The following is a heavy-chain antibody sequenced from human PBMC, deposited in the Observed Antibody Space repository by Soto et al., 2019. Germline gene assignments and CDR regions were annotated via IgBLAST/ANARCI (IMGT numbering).Heavy chain of an antibody. Sequence: PGGSLRLSCAASGFTFSNAWMNWVRQAPGKGLEWVGRIKSKTDGGTTDYAAPVKGRFTISRDDSKNTLYLQMNSLKTEDTAVYYCTAHYCSSTSCYIPWGQGTLVTVSS. CDR2: IKSKTDGGTT. V-gene: IGHV3-15*07. CDR1: GFTFSNAW. D-gene: IGHD2-2*02. J-gene: IGHJ5*02. CDR3: TAHYCSSTSCYIP.